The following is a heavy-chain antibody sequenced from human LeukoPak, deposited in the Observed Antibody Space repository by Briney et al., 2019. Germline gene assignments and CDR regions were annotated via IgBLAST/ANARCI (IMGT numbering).Heavy chain of an antibody. CDR2: FDPEDGET. CDR1: GYTLTELS. J-gene: IGHJ6*03. V-gene: IGHV1-24*01. Sequence: ASVKVSCKVSGYTLTELSMHWVRQAPGKGLEWMGGFDPEDGETVYAQKFQGRVTMTEDTSTDTAYVELSSLRSEDTAVYYCATTRSYYYYMDVWGKGTTVTVSS. CDR3: ATTRSYYYYMDV.